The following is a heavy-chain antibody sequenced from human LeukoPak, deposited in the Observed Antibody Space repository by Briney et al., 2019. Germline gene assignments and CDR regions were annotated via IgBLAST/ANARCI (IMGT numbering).Heavy chain of an antibody. J-gene: IGHJ4*02. CDR2: IKQDGSEK. Sequence: GGYLRLSCAASGFTFSSYWMSWVRQAPGKGLEWVANIKQDGSEKYYVDSVKGRFTISRDNAKNSLYLQMNSLRAEDTAVYYCARGENNYGYYYFDYWGQGTLVTVSS. D-gene: IGHD5-18*01. CDR1: GFTFSSYW. V-gene: IGHV3-7*01. CDR3: ARGENNYGYYYFDY.